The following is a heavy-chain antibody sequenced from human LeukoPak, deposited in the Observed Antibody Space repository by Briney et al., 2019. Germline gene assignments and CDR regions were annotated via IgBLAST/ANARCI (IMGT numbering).Heavy chain of an antibody. V-gene: IGHV4-34*01. CDR1: GGSFIGYY. D-gene: IGHD3-22*01. CDR2: IYHSGST. CDR3: ARENDYYDRSGGEVRLDY. Sequence: PSETLSLTCAVYGGSFIGYYWSWIRQPPGKWLEWIGEIYHSGSTNYNPSLKSRVTISVDSSKNQFSLKLSCVIAADTAVYYCARENDYYDRSGGEVRLDYWGQGTLVTVSS. J-gene: IGHJ4*02.